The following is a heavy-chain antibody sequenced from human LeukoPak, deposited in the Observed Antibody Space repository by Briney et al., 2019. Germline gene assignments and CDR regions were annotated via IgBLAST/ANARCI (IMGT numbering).Heavy chain of an antibody. V-gene: IGHV3-21*01. CDR1: GFTFSSYS. Sequence: GGSLRLSCAACGFTFSSYSMNWVRQAPGKGLEWVSSISSSSSYIYYADSVKGRFTISRDNAKNSLYLQMNSLRAEDTAVYYCARLAAGTREVLSYYMDVWGKGTTVTVSS. J-gene: IGHJ6*03. CDR2: ISSSSSYI. CDR3: ARLAAGTREVLSYYMDV. D-gene: IGHD1-7*01.